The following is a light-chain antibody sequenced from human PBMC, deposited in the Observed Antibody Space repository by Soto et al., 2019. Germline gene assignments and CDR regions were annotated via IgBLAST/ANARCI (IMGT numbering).Light chain of an antibody. Sequence: QSVLTQPPSASGTPGQRVTISCSGSNSNIGSSTVNWYQQVPGTAPKLLIFSNYQRPSGVPDRFSGSKSDTSASLAISGLQSDDEADYSCAAWDDSLNGPVFGGETKLTVL. V-gene: IGLV1-44*01. CDR3: AAWDDSLNGPV. CDR2: SNY. CDR1: NSNIGSST. J-gene: IGLJ2*01.